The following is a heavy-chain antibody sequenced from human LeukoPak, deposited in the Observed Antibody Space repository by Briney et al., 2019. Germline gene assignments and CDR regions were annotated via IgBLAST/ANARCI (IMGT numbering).Heavy chain of an antibody. CDR1: GFTFSSYG. Sequence: QPGGSLRLSCAASGFTFSSYGMHWVRQAPGKGLEWVAVISYDGSNKYYADSVKGRFTISRDNSKNTLYLQMNSLRAEDTAVYYCAKLRHPRAAAGSYFQHWGQGTLVTVSS. CDR2: ISYDGSNK. CDR3: AKLRHPRAAAGSYFQH. D-gene: IGHD6-13*01. J-gene: IGHJ1*01. V-gene: IGHV3-30*18.